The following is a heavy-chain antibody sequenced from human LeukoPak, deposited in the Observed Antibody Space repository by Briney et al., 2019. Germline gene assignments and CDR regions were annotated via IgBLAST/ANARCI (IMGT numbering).Heavy chain of an antibody. J-gene: IGHJ4*02. CDR3: ARAEEYYDILTGSYYFDY. D-gene: IGHD3-9*01. V-gene: IGHV1-18*01. CDR1: GYTFTSYG. Sequence: GASVKVSCKASGYTFTSYGISWVRQAPGQGLEWMGWNSAYNGNTNYAQKLQGRVTMTTDTSTSTAYMELRSLRSDDTAVYYCARAEEYYDILTGSYYFDYWGQGTLVTVSS. CDR2: NSAYNGNT.